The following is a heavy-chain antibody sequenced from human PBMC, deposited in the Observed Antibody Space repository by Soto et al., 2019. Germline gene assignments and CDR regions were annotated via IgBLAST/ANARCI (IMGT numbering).Heavy chain of an antibody. J-gene: IGHJ4*02. CDR2: ISSSSSYI. Sequence: EVPLVESGGGLVKPGGSLRLSCAASGFTFSSYSMNWVRQAPGKGLEWVSSISSSSSYIYYADSVKGRFTISRDNAKNSLYLQMNSLRAEDTAVYYCARCYSSGWYVFDYWGQGTLVTVSS. D-gene: IGHD6-19*01. CDR3: ARCYSSGWYVFDY. CDR1: GFTFSSYS. V-gene: IGHV3-21*01.